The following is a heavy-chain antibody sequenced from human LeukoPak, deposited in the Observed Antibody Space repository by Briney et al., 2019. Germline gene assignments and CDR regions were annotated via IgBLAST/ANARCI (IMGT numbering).Heavy chain of an antibody. Sequence: SETLSLTCTVSGGSISSGGYYWSWIRQPPGKGLEWIGYIYYSGSTYYNPSLKSRVTISVDTSKNQFSLKLSSVTAADTAVYYCARGSSSGYYARRDYWGQGTLVTVSS. CDR2: IYYSGST. D-gene: IGHD3-22*01. CDR3: ARGSSSGYYARRDY. J-gene: IGHJ4*02. V-gene: IGHV4-30-4*01. CDR1: GGSISSGGYY.